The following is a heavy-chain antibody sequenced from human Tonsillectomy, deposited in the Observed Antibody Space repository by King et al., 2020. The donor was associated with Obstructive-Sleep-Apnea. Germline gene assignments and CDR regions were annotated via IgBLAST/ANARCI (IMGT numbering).Heavy chain of an antibody. D-gene: IGHD1-14*01. CDR3: VKEGGXNPGSFDV. J-gene: IGHJ3*01. CDR2: VWTDGGEK. Sequence: VQLVESGGGVVQPGTSLRLSCAASGFTFRSHLMHWVRQAPGKGLEWVSLVWTDGGEKYYADSVKGRFTVSRDNSKNTLYLQMNSLSAEDTAVYYCVKEGGXNPGSFDVWGQGTMVTVSS. CDR1: GFTFRSHL. V-gene: IGHV3-30*18.